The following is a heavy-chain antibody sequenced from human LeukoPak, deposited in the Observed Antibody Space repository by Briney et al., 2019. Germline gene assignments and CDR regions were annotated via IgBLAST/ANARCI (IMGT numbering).Heavy chain of an antibody. Sequence: SETLSLTCAVSGGSTRSSNWWSWFPRPPGRGRKWIGEIYHSGSTNYSPSLKSRVTLSVDKSKNQFSLKLSSVTAADTAVYYCARGTGYSSGCPDYWGQGTLVTVSS. CDR2: IYHSGST. J-gene: IGHJ4*02. CDR3: ARGTGYSSGCPDY. D-gene: IGHD6-19*01. V-gene: IGHV4-4*02. CDR1: GGSTRSSNW.